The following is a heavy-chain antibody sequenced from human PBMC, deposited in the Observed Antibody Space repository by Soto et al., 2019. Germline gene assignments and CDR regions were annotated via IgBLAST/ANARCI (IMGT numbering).Heavy chain of an antibody. J-gene: IGHJ4*02. Sequence: PSETLSLTCTVSGGSISSSSYYWGWIRQPPGKGLEWIGSIYYSGSTYYNPSLKSRVTISVDTSKNQFSLKLSSVTAADTAVYYCASRQGAGGFYIVGATWGSGEYYFDYWGQGTLVTVSS. CDR1: GGSISSSSYY. V-gene: IGHV4-39*01. D-gene: IGHD1-26*01. CDR2: IYYSGST. CDR3: ASRQGAGGFYIVGATWGSGEYYFDY.